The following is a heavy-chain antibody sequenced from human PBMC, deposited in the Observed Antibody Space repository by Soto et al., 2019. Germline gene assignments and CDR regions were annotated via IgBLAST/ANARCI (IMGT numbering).Heavy chain of an antibody. CDR1: GFVFRSYW. Sequence: PGGSLRLSCAASGFVFRSYWMSWVRQAPRKGLEWVANINQDGSEKYYVDSVRGRFIISRDNAENSLYLQMNSLRAEDTALYYCARDGVAAGLYLDNWGQGTQVTVSS. D-gene: IGHD2-15*01. CDR3: ARDGVAAGLYLDN. CDR2: INQDGSEK. V-gene: IGHV3-7*01. J-gene: IGHJ4*01.